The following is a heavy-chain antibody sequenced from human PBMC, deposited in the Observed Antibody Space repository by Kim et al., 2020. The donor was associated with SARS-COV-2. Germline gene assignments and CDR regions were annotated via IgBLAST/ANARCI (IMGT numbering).Heavy chain of an antibody. V-gene: IGHV4-59*01. CDR1: GGSISSYY. CDR3: ARDHREWVQYTANWYFDL. D-gene: IGHD1-1*01. J-gene: IGHJ2*01. Sequence: SETLSLTCTVSGGSISSYYWSWIRQPPGKGLEWIGYIYYSGSTNYNPSLKSRVTISGDTSKNQFSLKLSSVTAADTAVYYCARDHREWVQYTANWYFDLWGRGTLVTVSS. CDR2: IYYSGST.